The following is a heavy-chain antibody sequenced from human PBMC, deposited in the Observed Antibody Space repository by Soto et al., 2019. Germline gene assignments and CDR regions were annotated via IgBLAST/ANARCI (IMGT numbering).Heavy chain of an antibody. Sequence: GASVKVSCKASGYTFTSYDINWVRQATGQGLEWMGWMNPNSGNTGYAQKFQGRVTMTRNTSISTAYMELSSLRSEDTAVYYCARIRGYSYGRTSDYWGQGTLVTVSS. CDR3: ARIRGYSYGRTSDY. V-gene: IGHV1-8*01. CDR1: GYTFTSYD. CDR2: MNPNSGNT. J-gene: IGHJ4*02. D-gene: IGHD5-18*01.